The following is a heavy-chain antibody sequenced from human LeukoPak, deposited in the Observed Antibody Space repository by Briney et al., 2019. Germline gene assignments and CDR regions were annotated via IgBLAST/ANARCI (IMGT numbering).Heavy chain of an antibody. J-gene: IGHJ4*02. Sequence: GGSLRLSCAASGFTFSNYDMSWVRQAPGKGLEWVSYITSGSSTIYYADSVKGRFTISRDNAKNSLYLQMNSLRDEDTAVYYCARAPLVDTAIDYWGQGTLGTVSS. D-gene: IGHD5-18*01. V-gene: IGHV3-48*02. CDR1: GFTFSNYD. CDR2: ITSGSSTI. CDR3: ARAPLVDTAIDY.